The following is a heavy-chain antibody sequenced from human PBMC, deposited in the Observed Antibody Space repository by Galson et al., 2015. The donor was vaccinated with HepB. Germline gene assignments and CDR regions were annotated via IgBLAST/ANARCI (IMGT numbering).Heavy chain of an antibody. Sequence: SLRLSGAASGFTFGNYPMNWVRQAPGKGLEWVSDISSSTGTIYYADSVKGRFTISRDNAKNSLYLQMNSLRAENTALYYCAREGRYSGSFGYWGQGTLVTVSS. CDR1: GFTFGNYP. CDR3: AREGRYSGSFGY. D-gene: IGHD1-26*01. J-gene: IGHJ4*02. V-gene: IGHV3-48*01. CDR2: ISSSTGTI.